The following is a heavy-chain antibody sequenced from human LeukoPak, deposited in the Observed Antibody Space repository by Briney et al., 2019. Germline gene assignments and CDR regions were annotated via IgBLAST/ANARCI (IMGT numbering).Heavy chain of an antibody. V-gene: IGHV3-23*01. D-gene: IGHD1-26*01. J-gene: IGHJ4*02. CDR1: GFTFINYA. Sequence: GGSLRLSCAASGFTFINYAMRWVRQAPGKGLEWVSGIGGSGDSSHYADSVKGRFTISRDNSKNTVYLHMNSLTDEDTAVYFCAKDRTWEPAPSHFNYWGRGTLVTVSS. CDR2: IGGSGDSS. CDR3: AKDRTWEPAPSHFNY.